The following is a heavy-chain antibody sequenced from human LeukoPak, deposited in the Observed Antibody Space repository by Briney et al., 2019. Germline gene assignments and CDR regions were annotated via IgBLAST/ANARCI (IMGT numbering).Heavy chain of an antibody. V-gene: IGHV1-18*01. CDR3: ARVGGLGYCSGGSCYGHAFDI. Sequence: ASVKVSCKASGYTFTSYGISWVRQAPGQGLEWMGWISAYNGNTNYAQKLQGRVTMTTDTSTSTAYMELRSLRSDDTAVYYCARVGGLGYCSGGSCYGHAFDIWGQGTMVTVSP. J-gene: IGHJ3*02. CDR1: GYTFTSYG. CDR2: ISAYNGNT. D-gene: IGHD2-15*01.